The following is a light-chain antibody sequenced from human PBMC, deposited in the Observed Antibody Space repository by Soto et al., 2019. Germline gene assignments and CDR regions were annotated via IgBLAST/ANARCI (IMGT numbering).Light chain of an antibody. CDR1: SSNIGAGYD. Sequence: QSVLTQPPSVSEAPGQRVTISCTGSSSNIGAGYDVHWYQHLPGTAPKLLIYGNSNRPSGVPDRFSGSKSGTSASLVITGLQAEDEADYYCQSYDSSLSGSWVFGGGTQLTVL. CDR3: QSYDSSLSGSWV. J-gene: IGLJ3*02. CDR2: GNS. V-gene: IGLV1-40*01.